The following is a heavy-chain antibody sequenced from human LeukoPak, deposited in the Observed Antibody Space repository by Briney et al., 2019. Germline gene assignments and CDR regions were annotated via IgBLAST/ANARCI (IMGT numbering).Heavy chain of an antibody. Sequence: PSETLSFTCTISGDSISNYYWSWIRQPPGRGLEWIGYIYYSGGTDYNPSLKSRVSISVDTSKTHFSLKLTSVTAADTAVYYCARTGYCSSKYCDYYGMDVWGQGTTVIVSS. D-gene: IGHD6-13*01. CDR1: GDSISNYY. V-gene: IGHV4-59*01. CDR3: ARTGYCSSKYCDYYGMDV. CDR2: IYYSGGT. J-gene: IGHJ6*02.